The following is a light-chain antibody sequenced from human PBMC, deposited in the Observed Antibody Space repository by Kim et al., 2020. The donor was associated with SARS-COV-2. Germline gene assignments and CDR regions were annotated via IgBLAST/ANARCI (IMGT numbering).Light chain of an antibody. Sequence: VAPGEIALRTCRASQRVECNLAWYQQTPGQAPRLLFYGASTRATGFPPSFIGGGSGTDFTLTSSSLQSGDSAVFSCQQYDNGPQTFGQGTKVDIK. J-gene: IGKJ1*01. CDR1: QRVECN. CDR2: GAS. V-gene: IGKV3-15*01. CDR3: QQYDNGPQT.